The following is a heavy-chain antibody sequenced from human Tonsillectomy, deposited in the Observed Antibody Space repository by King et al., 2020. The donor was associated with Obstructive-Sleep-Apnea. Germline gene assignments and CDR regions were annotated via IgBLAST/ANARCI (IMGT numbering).Heavy chain of an antibody. Sequence: VQLVESGGGLVQPGRSLRLSCTASGFIFGDCAMSWFRQAPGKGLEWVGFIRSKAFGGTTEYAASVEGRFTISRDDYKSIAHLEMNSLKTEDTAGNYFTGVKGAVAAIWFVRYYGMDVWGQGTTVTVSS. CDR2: IRSKAFGGTT. CDR3: TGVKGAVAAIWFVRYYGMDV. CDR1: GFIFGDCA. V-gene: IGHV3-49*03. J-gene: IGHJ6*02. D-gene: IGHD6-19*01.